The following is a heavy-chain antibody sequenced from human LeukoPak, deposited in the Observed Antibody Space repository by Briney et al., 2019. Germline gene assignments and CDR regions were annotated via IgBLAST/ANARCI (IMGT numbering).Heavy chain of an antibody. CDR2: ISNTGGST. D-gene: IGHD1-1*01. CDR1: GFTFDDYA. Sequence: GGSLRLSCAASGFTFDDYAMHWVRQAPGKGLEWVSGISNTGGSTYYADSVKGRFTISRDNSKNTLYVQMNSLRAEDTAVYYCATNWNLDYWGQGTLVTVSS. J-gene: IGHJ4*02. V-gene: IGHV3-23*01. CDR3: ATNWNLDY.